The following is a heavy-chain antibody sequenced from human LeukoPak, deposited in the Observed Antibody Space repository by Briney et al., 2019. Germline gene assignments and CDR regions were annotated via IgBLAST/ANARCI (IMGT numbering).Heavy chain of an antibody. Sequence: SETLSLTCTVSGGSISSYYWSWIRQPPGKGLEWIGNIYYSGSTNYNPSLKSRATISVDTSKNQFSLKLSSVTAADTAVYYCARTTNYGMDVWGQGTTVTVSS. V-gene: IGHV4-59*12. CDR2: IYYSGST. J-gene: IGHJ6*02. D-gene: IGHD1-1*01. CDR3: ARTTNYGMDV. CDR1: GGSISSYY.